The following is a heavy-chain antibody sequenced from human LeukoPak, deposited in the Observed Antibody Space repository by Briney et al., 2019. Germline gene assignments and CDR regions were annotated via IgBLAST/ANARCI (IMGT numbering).Heavy chain of an antibody. D-gene: IGHD2-15*01. J-gene: IGHJ6*03. CDR2: ISGSGGST. CDR1: GFTFSSYA. Sequence: GGSLRLSCAASGFTFSSYAMSWVRQAPGKGLEWVSAISGSGGSTYYADSVKGRFTISRDNSKNTLYLQMNSLRAEDTAVYYCAKCPPASSPEGYYYYYMDVWGKGTTVTVSS. CDR3: AKCPPASSPEGYYYYYMDV. V-gene: IGHV3-23*01.